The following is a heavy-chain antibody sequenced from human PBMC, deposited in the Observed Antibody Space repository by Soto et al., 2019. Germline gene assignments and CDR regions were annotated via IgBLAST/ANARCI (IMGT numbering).Heavy chain of an antibody. CDR1: GFTVDDYA. V-gene: IGHV3-9*01. CDR2: ISWNSETI. D-gene: IGHD4-17*01. Sequence: PGGSLRLSCAASGFTVDDYAMHWVRQAPGKGLEWVSGISWNSETIDYADSVKGRFTISRDNAKSSLFLQMNSLRPDDTAFYYCAKDMKWGGMTTIHYFDSWGQGTLVTV. J-gene: IGHJ4*02. CDR3: AKDMKWGGMTTIHYFDS.